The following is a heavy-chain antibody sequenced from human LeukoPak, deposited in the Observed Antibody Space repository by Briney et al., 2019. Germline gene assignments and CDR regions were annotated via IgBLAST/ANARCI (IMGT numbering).Heavy chain of an antibody. CDR1: GFTFGDYA. Sequence: GGFLRLSCTTSGFTFGDYAMSWVRQAPGKGLEWVGFTRSKAFGGTTEYAASVKGRFTISRDDSKSIAYLQMDSLKTEDTAVYYCVRRAPSDAFDIWGQGTMVTVSS. J-gene: IGHJ3*02. CDR3: VRRAPSDAFDI. V-gene: IGHV3-49*04. CDR2: TRSKAFGGTT.